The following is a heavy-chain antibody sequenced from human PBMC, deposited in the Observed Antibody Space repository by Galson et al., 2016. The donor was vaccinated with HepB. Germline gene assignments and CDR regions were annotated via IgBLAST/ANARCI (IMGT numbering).Heavy chain of an antibody. CDR1: GFTLNNFA. J-gene: IGHJ3*02. Sequence: SLRLSCAASGFTLNNFAMNWVRQAPGKGLEWVSSISTRSSNIYYADSVRGRFTISRDNAKNSVYLQMNNLRDEDTGVYYCAKELVRSAFDIWGQGTMVIVSS. D-gene: IGHD3-10*01. CDR2: ISTRSSNI. V-gene: IGHV3-48*02. CDR3: AKELVRSAFDI.